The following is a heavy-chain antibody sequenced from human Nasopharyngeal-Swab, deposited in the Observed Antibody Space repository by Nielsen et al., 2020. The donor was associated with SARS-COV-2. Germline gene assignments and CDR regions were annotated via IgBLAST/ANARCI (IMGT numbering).Heavy chain of an antibody. D-gene: IGHD3-22*01. J-gene: IGHJ4*02. CDR1: GYTFTSYY. CDR3: ARDQIGDGSGYDFDY. V-gene: IGHV1-46*01. CDR2: INPSGGST. Sequence: ASVKVSCKASGYTFTSYYMHWVRQAPGQGLEWMGIINPSGGSTSYAQKFQGRVTMTRDTSTSTVYMELSSLRSEDTAVYYCARDQIGDGSGYDFDYWGQGTLVTVSS.